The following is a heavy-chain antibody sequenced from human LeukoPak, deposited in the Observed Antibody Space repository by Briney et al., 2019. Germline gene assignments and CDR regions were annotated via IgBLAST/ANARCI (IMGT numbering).Heavy chain of an antibody. CDR1: GGSISSYY. V-gene: IGHV4-59*08. Sequence: SETLSLTCTVSGGSISSYYWSWIRQPPGKGLEWIGYIYYSGSTNYNPSLKSRVTISVDTSKNQFSLKLSSVTAADTAVYYCARHNLSFWSGSLSWFDPWGQGTLVTVSS. CDR2: IYYSGST. D-gene: IGHD3-3*01. CDR3: ARHNLSFWSGSLSWFDP. J-gene: IGHJ5*02.